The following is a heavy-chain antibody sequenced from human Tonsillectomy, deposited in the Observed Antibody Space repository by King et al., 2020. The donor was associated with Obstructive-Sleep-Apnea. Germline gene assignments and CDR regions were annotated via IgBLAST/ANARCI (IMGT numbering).Heavy chain of an antibody. J-gene: IGHJ6*02. Sequence: EVQLVESGGGLVQPGGSLRLSCAASGFTFSSYAMSWVRQAPGKGLEWVSAISGSGAGTYYADSVKGRFTISRDNSKNTLYLQMNSLRAEDTAVYYCAKGTHGYCSSTSCYGAMDVGGQGTTVTVSS. D-gene: IGHD2-2*01. CDR2: ISGSGAGT. V-gene: IGHV3-23*04. CDR3: AKGTHGYCSSTSCYGAMDV. CDR1: GFTFSSYA.